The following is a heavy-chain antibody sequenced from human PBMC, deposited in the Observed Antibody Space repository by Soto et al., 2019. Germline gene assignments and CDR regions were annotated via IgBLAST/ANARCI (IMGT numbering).Heavy chain of an antibody. D-gene: IGHD1-26*01. J-gene: IGHJ5*02. Sequence: EVQLLESGGGLVQPGGSLRLSCAASGFTFSSYAMSWVRQAPGKGLEWVSVISGSGGSTYYADSVKGRFTISRDNSKNTLYLQMNSLRDEDTAVYYCAKGQGELLAERDWFDPWGPGTLVTVSS. V-gene: IGHV3-23*01. CDR3: AKGQGELLAERDWFDP. CDR2: ISGSGGST. CDR1: GFTFSSYA.